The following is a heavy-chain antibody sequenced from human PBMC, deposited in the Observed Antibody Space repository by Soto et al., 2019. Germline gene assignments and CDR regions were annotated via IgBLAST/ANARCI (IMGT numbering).Heavy chain of an antibody. D-gene: IGHD1-26*01. J-gene: IGHJ6*03. CDR1: GFTFSSYG. CDR3: AKDKWELLREGLGRFMDV. CDR2: ISYDGSNK. V-gene: IGHV3-30*18. Sequence: QVQLVESGGGVVQPGRSLRLSCAASGFTFSSYGMHWVRQAPGKGLEWVAVISYDGSNKYYADSVKGRFTISRDNSKNTLYLQMNSLRAEDTAVYYCAKDKWELLREGLGRFMDVW.